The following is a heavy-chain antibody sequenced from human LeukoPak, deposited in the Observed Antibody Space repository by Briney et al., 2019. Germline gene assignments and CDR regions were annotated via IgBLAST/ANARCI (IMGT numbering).Heavy chain of an antibody. CDR3: ARGRSFDWLKPRYRVDP. J-gene: IGHJ5*02. CDR2: MNPNSGNT. CDR1: GYTFTSYG. Sequence: ASVKVSCKASGYTFTSYGINWVRQATGQGLEWMGWMNPNSGNTGYAQKFQGRVTMTRNTSISTAYMELSSLSSEDTAVYYCARGRSFDWLKPRYRVDPWGQGTLVTVSS. V-gene: IGHV1-8*02. D-gene: IGHD3-9*01.